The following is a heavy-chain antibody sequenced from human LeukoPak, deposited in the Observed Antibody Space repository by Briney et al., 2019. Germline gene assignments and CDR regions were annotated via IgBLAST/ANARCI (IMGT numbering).Heavy chain of an antibody. D-gene: IGHD6-19*01. CDR1: GFTVSGNY. J-gene: IGHJ6*03. V-gene: IGHV3-66*01. Sequence: GGSLRLSCAASGFTVSGNYMSWVRQAPGKGLEWVSVIYSGGSTYYADSVKGRFTISRDNSKNSLYLQMNSLRAEDTAVYYCATSNLAVADLDYYYYYYMDVWGKGTTVTISS. CDR2: IYSGGST. CDR3: ATSNLAVADLDYYYYYYMDV.